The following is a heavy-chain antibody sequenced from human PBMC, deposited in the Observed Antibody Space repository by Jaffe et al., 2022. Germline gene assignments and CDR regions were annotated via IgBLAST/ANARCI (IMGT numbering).Heavy chain of an antibody. V-gene: IGHV5-51*03. Sequence: EVQLVQSGAEVKKPGESLKISCKGSGYSFTSYWIGWVRQMPGKGLEWMGIIYPGDSDTRYSPSFQGQVTISADKSISTAYLQWSSLKASDTAMYYCARPRDILTGYYNVLYFDYWGQGTLVTVSS. D-gene: IGHD3-9*01. CDR3: ARPRDILTGYYNVLYFDY. CDR2: IYPGDSDT. CDR1: GYSFTSYW. J-gene: IGHJ4*02.